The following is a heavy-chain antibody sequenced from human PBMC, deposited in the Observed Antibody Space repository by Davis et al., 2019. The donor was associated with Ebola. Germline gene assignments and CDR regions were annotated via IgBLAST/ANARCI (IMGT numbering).Heavy chain of an antibody. CDR2: IYSGGST. Sequence: PGGSLRLSCAASGFTFSSYAMSWVRQAPGKGLEWVSVIYSGGSTYYADSVKGRFTISRDNSKNTLYLQMNSLRAEDTAVYYCARDLEGHGEAFDIWGQGTMVTVSS. V-gene: IGHV3-53*01. CDR1: GFTFSSYA. D-gene: IGHD7-27*01. J-gene: IGHJ3*02. CDR3: ARDLEGHGEAFDI.